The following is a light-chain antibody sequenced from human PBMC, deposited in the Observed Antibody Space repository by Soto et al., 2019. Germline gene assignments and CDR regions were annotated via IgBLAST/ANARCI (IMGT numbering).Light chain of an antibody. CDR1: SSDVGGYNY. CDR2: DVS. Sequence: QSALTQPRSVSGSPRQSVTISCTGTSSDVGGYNYVSWYQQHPDKAPKLMIYDVSKRPSGVPDRFSGSKSGNTASLTISGLQAEDEADYYCCSYAGSYTFVFGTGTKVTVL. V-gene: IGLV2-11*01. J-gene: IGLJ1*01. CDR3: CSYAGSYTFV.